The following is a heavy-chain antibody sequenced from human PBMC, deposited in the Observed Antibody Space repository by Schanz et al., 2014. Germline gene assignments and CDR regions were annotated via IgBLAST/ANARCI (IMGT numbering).Heavy chain of an antibody. J-gene: IGHJ5*01. D-gene: IGHD2-15*01. V-gene: IGHV3-23*04. CDR3: SKDKQGSRSDDS. CDR1: GFTFFGSFA. CDR2: ITTGGNT. Sequence: VHLVESGGGVVQPGGSLRLSCVASGFTFFGSFAMSWARQTPGKGLEWVSSITTGGNTYYRDSVKGRFIVSRDNSKNTLYLEMNRLRVDDTAVYYCSKDKQGSRSDDSWGQGTLVTVSS.